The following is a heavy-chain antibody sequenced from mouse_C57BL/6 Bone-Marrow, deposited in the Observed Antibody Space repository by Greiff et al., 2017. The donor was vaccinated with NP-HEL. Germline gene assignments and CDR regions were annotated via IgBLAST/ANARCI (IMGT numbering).Heavy chain of an antibody. CDR2: IYPGSGST. V-gene: IGHV1-55*01. J-gene: IGHJ3*01. D-gene: IGHD4-1*01. CDR3: ARSYWDWFAY. Sequence: QVHVKQPGAELVKPGASVKMSCKASGYTFTSYWITWVKQRPGQGLEWIGDIYPGSGSTNYNEKFKSKATLTVDTSSSTAYMQLSSLTSEDSAVYYCARSYWDWFAYWGQGTLVTVSA. CDR1: GYTFTSYW.